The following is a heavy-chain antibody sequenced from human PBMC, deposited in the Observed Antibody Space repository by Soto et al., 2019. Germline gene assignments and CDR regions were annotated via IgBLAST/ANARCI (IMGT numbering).Heavy chain of an antibody. J-gene: IGHJ4*02. D-gene: IGHD1-1*01. V-gene: IGHV4-34*01. CDR1: SRSFSGNY. CDR3: SRGGDAYKAGNY. CDR2: IHHSGSI. Sequence: SATLSLTCAFSSRSFSGNYWTCFRRPPGKGLEWIGEIHHSGSINYNSSLKSRVTISADTSKNQFFLKLSSVTAADTAVYYCSRGGDAYKAGNYWGQGTLVTVS.